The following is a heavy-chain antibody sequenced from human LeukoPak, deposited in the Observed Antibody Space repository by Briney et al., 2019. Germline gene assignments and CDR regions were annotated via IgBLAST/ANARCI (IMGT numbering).Heavy chain of an antibody. J-gene: IGHJ4*02. CDR1: GFTFSSYG. CDR2: ISYDGGNK. CDR3: AKVPVTTGVQG. Sequence: PGRSLRLSCAASGFTFSSYGMHWVRQAPGKGLEWVAVISYDGGNKYYADSVKGRFTISRDNSKNTLYLQMNSLRAEDTAVYYCAKVPVTTGVQGWGQGTLVTVSS. D-gene: IGHD4-23*01. V-gene: IGHV3-30*18.